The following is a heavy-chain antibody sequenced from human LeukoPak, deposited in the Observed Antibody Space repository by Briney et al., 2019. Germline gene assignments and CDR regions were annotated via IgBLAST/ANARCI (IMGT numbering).Heavy chain of an antibody. D-gene: IGHD4-17*01. CDR3: CDGDYYFDY. V-gene: IGHV1-69*06. Sequence: SVKVSCKASGGTFSSYAISWVRQAPGQGLEWMGGIIPIFGTANYAQKFQGRVTITADKSTGTAYMELSSLRSEDTAVYYCCDGDYYFDYWGQGTLVTVSS. J-gene: IGHJ4*02. CDR1: GGTFSSYA. CDR2: IIPIFGTA.